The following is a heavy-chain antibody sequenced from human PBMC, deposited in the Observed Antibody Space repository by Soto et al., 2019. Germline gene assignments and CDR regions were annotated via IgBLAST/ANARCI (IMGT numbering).Heavy chain of an antibody. CDR2: ISGSGDRT. J-gene: IGHJ4*02. CDR3: AKDTVAIRSFYFYS. D-gene: IGHD2-21*01. Sequence: EVQLLVSGGRFVQPGGSLKLSCEASGFTFGNYAITWVRQAPGKGLEWVSTISGSGDRTYYADSVTGRFTISRDNSKNTLYLQMHSLGVEDTAVYFCAKDTVAIRSFYFYSWAQGTLVTVSS. CDR1: GFTFGNYA. V-gene: IGHV3-23*01.